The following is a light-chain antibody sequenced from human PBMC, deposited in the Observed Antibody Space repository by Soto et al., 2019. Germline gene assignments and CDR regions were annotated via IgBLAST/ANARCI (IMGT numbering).Light chain of an antibody. CDR1: QSVSSSY. Sequence: EIVLTQSPGTLSLSPGERATLSCRASQSVSSSYLARYQQKPGQAPRLLIYGASSRATGIPDRFSGSGSGTDFTLTISRLEPEDFAVYYCQQYGSSPGTFGQGTKVDI. V-gene: IGKV3-20*01. CDR3: QQYGSSPGT. CDR2: GAS. J-gene: IGKJ1*01.